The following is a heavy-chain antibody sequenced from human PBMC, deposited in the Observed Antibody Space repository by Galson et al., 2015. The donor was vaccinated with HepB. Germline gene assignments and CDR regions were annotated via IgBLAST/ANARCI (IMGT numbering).Heavy chain of an antibody. CDR3: ARDLLASEIAAGTGYYYYGMDV. D-gene: IGHD6-13*01. V-gene: IGHV3-53*01. Sequence: SLRLSCAASGFTVSSNYMSWVRQAPGKGLEWVSVIYSGGSTYYADSVKGRFTISRDNSKNTLYLQMNSLRAEDTAVYYCARDLLASEIAAGTGYYYYGMDVWGQGTTVTVSS. J-gene: IGHJ6*02. CDR2: IYSGGST. CDR1: GFTVSSNY.